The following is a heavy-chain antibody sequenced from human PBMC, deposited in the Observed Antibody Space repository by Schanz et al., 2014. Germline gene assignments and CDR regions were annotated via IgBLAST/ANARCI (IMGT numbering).Heavy chain of an antibody. D-gene: IGHD1-26*01. V-gene: IGHV3-33*01. Sequence: QVQLVESGGGVVQPGRSLRLSCAASGFTFSSYGMHWVRQAPGKGLEWVAVIWYDGSNKYYADSVKGRFTISRDNSKNTLFLQMNSLRAEDKAVYYCARDHTTESYYSAGPPIDYWGQGTLLTVSS. CDR3: ARDHTTESYYSAGPPIDY. CDR1: GFTFSSYG. CDR2: IWYDGSNK. J-gene: IGHJ4*02.